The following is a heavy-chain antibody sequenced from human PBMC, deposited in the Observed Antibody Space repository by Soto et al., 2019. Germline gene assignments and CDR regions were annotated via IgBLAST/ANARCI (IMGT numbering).Heavy chain of an antibody. J-gene: IGHJ4*02. CDR3: AKGGYYGSGSYFSTWYDY. CDR2: ISRSGDST. Sequence: EVQLLESGGGLVQPGGSLRLSCAASGLIFGNYGMSWVRQAPGKGLEWVSGISRSGDSTYYADSVKGRFTMSRDNSKNTLLLQMNSLRAEDTAIYYCAKGGYYGSGSYFSTWYDYWGQGTLVTVSS. CDR1: GLIFGNYG. D-gene: IGHD3-10*01. V-gene: IGHV3-23*01.